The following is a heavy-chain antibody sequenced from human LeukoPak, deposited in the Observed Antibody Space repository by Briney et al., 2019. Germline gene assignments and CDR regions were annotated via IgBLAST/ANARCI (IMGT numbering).Heavy chain of an antibody. V-gene: IGHV4-30-4*01. D-gene: IGHD2-2*01. CDR2: IYYSGSA. CDR3: AREVVVVPAASLGWYFDL. J-gene: IGHJ2*01. Sequence: SETLSLTCTVSGGSINSNDYNWSWIRQPPGKGLEWIGYIYYSGSAYYNPSLKSRLTISVDTSKNQLSLRLTSVTAADTAVYYCAREVVVVPAASLGWYFDLWGRGTLVTVSS. CDR1: GGSINSNDYN.